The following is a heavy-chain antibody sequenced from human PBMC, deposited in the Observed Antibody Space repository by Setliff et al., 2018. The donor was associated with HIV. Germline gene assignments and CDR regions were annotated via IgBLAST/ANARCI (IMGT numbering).Heavy chain of an antibody. V-gene: IGHV1-18*01. CDR2: ISAYNGNT. J-gene: IGHJ4*01. Sequence: AASVKVSCKASGYTFTSYGISWVRQAPGQGLEWMGWISAYNGNTNYAQKLQGRVTMTTDTSTSTAYMELRSLRSDDTAVYYCARDQGTTVVTPVDYWGHGTLVTVS. D-gene: IGHD4-17*01. CDR3: ARDQGTTVVTPVDY. CDR1: GYTFTSYG.